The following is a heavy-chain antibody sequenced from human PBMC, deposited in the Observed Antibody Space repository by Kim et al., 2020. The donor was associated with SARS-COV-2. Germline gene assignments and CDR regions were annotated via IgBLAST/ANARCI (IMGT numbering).Heavy chain of an antibody. D-gene: IGHD6-19*01. J-gene: IGHJ5*02. Sequence: GGSLRLSCAASGFTFSSYAMSWVRQAPGKGLEWVSAISGSGGSTYYADSVKGRFTISRDNSKNTLYLQMNSLRAEDTAVYYCAKTPVAGTIVSWFDPWGQGTLVTVSS. CDR3: AKTPVAGTIVSWFDP. CDR1: GFTFSSYA. V-gene: IGHV3-23*01. CDR2: ISGSGGST.